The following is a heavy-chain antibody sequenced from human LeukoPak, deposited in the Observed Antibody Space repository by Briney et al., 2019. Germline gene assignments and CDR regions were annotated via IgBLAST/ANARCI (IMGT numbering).Heavy chain of an antibody. D-gene: IGHD2-2*02. CDR2: ISAYNGNT. Sequence: GASVKVSCKASGYTFTSYGISWVRQAPGQGLEWMGWISAYNGNTNYAQKLQGRVTMTTDTSTSTAYMELRSLRSDDTAVYYCARARGAVVPAAISVYMDVWGKGTTVTVSS. CDR3: ARARGAVVPAAISVYMDV. CDR1: GYTFTSYG. J-gene: IGHJ6*03. V-gene: IGHV1-18*01.